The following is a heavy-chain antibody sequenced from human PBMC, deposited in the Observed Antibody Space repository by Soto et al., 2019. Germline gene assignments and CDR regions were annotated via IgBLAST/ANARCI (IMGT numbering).Heavy chain of an antibody. CDR1: GFKFSTYL. D-gene: IGHD5-12*01. CDR3: AGAPGWLIEN. V-gene: IGHV3-7*04. J-gene: IGHJ4*02. Sequence: GSMRLSCAAAGFKFSTYLMFWVRPATGKGLEWVATIKQDGSEKLYVDSVKGRFTISRDNAKNSLPLQMNSLRVEDTAVYFCAGAPGWLIENWGQGTLVTVSS. CDR2: IKQDGSEK.